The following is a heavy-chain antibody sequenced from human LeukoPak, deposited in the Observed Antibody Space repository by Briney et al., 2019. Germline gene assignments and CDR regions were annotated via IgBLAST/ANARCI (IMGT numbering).Heavy chain of an antibody. J-gene: IGHJ1*01. CDR3: ANRGYCSGGRCYWFFQH. D-gene: IGHD2-15*01. Sequence: GGSLRLSCAASGFTFSDYAMSWVRQAPGKGLEWVSIISGSGNNTYYADSVRGRFTISRDDSKNTLYLQMNTLRAEDTAVYYCANRGYCSGGRCYWFFQHWGQGTLVTVSS. V-gene: IGHV3-23*01. CDR1: GFTFSDYA. CDR2: ISGSGNNT.